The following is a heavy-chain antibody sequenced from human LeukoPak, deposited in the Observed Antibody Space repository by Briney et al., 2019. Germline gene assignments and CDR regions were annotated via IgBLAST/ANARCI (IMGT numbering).Heavy chain of an antibody. CDR1: GFTFSSYE. CDR3: ARDPSGVGVDFDY. V-gene: IGHV3-48*03. J-gene: IGHJ4*02. CDR2: ISSSGSTI. D-gene: IGHD1-26*01. Sequence: PGGSLRLSCAASGFTFSSYEMNWVRQAPGKGLEWVSYISSSGSTIYYADSVKGRFTISRDNAKNSLYLQLNSLRAEDTAVYYCARDPSGVGVDFDYWGQGTLVTVSS.